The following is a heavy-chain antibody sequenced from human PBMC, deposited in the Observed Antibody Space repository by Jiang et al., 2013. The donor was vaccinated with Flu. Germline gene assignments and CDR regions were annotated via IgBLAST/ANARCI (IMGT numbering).Heavy chain of an antibody. J-gene: IGHJ3*02. Sequence: GSGLVKPSETLSLTCTVSGGSISSHYWSWIRQPPGKRLEWTGYIYNSGSTNYNPPLKSRVSISIDTSKNQFSLKLSSVTAADTAVYYCARGYNWQDAFDIWGQGTMVTVSS. D-gene: IGHD1-20*01. CDR1: GGSISSHY. CDR3: ARGYNWQDAFDI. V-gene: IGHV4-59*11. CDR2: IYNSGST.